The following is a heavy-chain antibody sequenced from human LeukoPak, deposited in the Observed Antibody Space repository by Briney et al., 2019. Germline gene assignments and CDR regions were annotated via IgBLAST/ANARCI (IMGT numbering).Heavy chain of an antibody. Sequence: SQTLSLTCAVSGGSISSGGYSWSWIRQPPGKGLEWIGYIYHSGSTYYNQSLKSRVTISVDRSKNQFSLKLSSVTAADTAVYYCARETSSSDLNAFDIWGQGTMVTVSS. CDR3: ARETSSSDLNAFDI. J-gene: IGHJ3*02. CDR2: IYHSGST. D-gene: IGHD6-6*01. CDR1: GGSISSGGYS. V-gene: IGHV4-30-2*01.